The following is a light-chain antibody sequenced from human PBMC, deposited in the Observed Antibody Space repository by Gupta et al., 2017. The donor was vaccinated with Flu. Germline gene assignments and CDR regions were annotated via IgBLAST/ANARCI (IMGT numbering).Light chain of an antibody. Sequence: DIQVTQSPSTLSASAGDRVTITCRASQSVNSYLAWYQQKPGVAPKLLINKASNLESGVPSRFSGSGSGTEFTLTISNLQPDDFATYYCQQYDDYPRTFGQGTKVEIK. V-gene: IGKV1-5*03. CDR1: QSVNSY. CDR2: KAS. CDR3: QQYDDYPRT. J-gene: IGKJ1*01.